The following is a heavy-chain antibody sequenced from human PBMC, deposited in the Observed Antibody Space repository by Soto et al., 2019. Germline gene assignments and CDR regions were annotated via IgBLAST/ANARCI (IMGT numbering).Heavy chain of an antibody. CDR3: AREGCSGGSCSVDAFDI. CDR1: GGTFSSYA. J-gene: IGHJ3*02. D-gene: IGHD2-15*01. CDR2: IIPIFGTA. Sequence: QVQLVQSGAEVKKPGSSVKVSCKASGGTFSSYAISWVRQAPGQGLEWMGGIIPIFGTANYAQKFQGRVTITADKSTSTAYMELSSLRSEDTAVYCCAREGCSGGSCSVDAFDIWGQGTMVTVSS. V-gene: IGHV1-69*06.